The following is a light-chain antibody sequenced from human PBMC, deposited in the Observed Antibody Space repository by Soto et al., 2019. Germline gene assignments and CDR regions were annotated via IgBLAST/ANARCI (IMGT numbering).Light chain of an antibody. J-gene: IGKJ1*01. V-gene: IGKV1-27*01. CDR3: QEYNSGRTT. CDR2: AAS. CDR1: QGISNY. Sequence: DIQMTQSPSSLSASVGDRVTITCRASQGISNYLAWYQQKPGKVPKLLIYAASTLQSGVPSRFSGSGSATDFTLTISSLQTEDVATYYCQEYNSGRTTFGHGTKVEIK.